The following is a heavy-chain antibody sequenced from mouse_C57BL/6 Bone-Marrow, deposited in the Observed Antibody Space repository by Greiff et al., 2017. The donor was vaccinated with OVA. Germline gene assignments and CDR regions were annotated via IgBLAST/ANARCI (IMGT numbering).Heavy chain of an antibody. V-gene: IGHV1-76*01. J-gene: IGHJ3*01. CDR2: IYPGSGNT. Sequence: VQLQQSGAELVRPGASVKLSCKASGYTFTDYYINWVKQRPGQGLEWIARIYPGSGNTYYNEKFKGKATLTADKSSSTAYMQLSSLTSEDSAVYFCARKGYDGYYEAYWGQGTLVTVSA. CDR1: GYTFTDYY. D-gene: IGHD2-3*01. CDR3: ARKGYDGYYEAY.